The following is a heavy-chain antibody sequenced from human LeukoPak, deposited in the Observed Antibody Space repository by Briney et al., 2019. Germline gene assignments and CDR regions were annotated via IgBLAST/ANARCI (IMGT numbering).Heavy chain of an antibody. CDR2: VSTNDGNT. J-gene: IGHJ4*02. CDR3: TRAPPGMTMMTDY. CDR1: GYTFTNYH. V-gene: IGHV1-18*01. Sequence: ASVKVSCKASGYTFTNYHIAWVRQAPGQGLEWMGWVSTNDGNTVYAQRLQGRVTMTTDTSTSVAYMELRSLTSDDTAVYYCTRAPPGMTMMTDYWGQGTLVTVSS. D-gene: IGHD3-22*01.